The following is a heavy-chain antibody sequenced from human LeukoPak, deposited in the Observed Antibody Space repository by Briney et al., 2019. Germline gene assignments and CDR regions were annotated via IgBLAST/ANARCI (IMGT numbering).Heavy chain of an antibody. Sequence: GGSLRLSCAASGFTISSYSMNWVRQAPGKGLEWVSSISSSSSYIYYADSVKGRFTISRDNAKNSLYLQMNNLRAEDTAVYYCARERLYCSTTSCYLDIWGQGTMVTVSS. CDR3: ARERLYCSTTSCYLDI. CDR1: GFTISSYS. V-gene: IGHV3-21*01. J-gene: IGHJ3*02. D-gene: IGHD2-2*01. CDR2: ISSSSSYI.